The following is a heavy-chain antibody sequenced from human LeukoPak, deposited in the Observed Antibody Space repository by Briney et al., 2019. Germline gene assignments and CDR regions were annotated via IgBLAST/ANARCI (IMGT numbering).Heavy chain of an antibody. D-gene: IGHD2-2*01. CDR1: GFTFSSYA. J-gene: IGHJ3*02. CDR2: IYSGGST. CDR3: ARGYCSSTSCYDDAFDI. Sequence: PGGSLRLSCAASGFTFSSYAMNWVRQAPGKGLEWVSVIYSGGSTYYADSVKGRFTISRDNSKNTLYLQMNSLRAEDTAVYYCARGYCSSTSCYDDAFDIWGQGTMVTVSS. V-gene: IGHV3-53*01.